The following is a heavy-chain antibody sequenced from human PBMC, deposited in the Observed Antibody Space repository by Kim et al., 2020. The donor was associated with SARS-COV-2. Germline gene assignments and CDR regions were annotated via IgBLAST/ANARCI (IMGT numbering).Heavy chain of an antibody. Sequence: SETLSLTCTVSGGSITNYYCSWIRQSPGKGLEWIGYIYYSGSTNYNPSLKSRVTISVDTSKNQFSLKLSSVTAADTAVYYFARGHSSNWYFDSWGQGTLV. J-gene: IGHJ4*02. CDR3: ARGHSSNWYFDS. CDR2: IYYSGST. D-gene: IGHD6-13*01. V-gene: IGHV4-59*01. CDR1: GGSITNYY.